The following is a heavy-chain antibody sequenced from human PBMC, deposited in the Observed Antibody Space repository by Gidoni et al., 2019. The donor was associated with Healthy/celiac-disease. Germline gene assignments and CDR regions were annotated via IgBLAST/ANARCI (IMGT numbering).Heavy chain of an antibody. V-gene: IGHV3-53*01. CDR2: IYSGGST. D-gene: IGHD4-4*01. J-gene: IGHJ6*02. CDR1: GFPFSSNY. CDR3: ARELLDDYSNYYYYYGMDV. Sequence: EVQLVESGGGLIQPGGSLRLSCAASGFPFSSNYMSCVRQAPGKGLEWVSVIYSGGSTYYADSVKGRFTIYRDNSKNTLYLQMNSLRAEDTAVYYCARELLDDYSNYYYYYGMDVWGQGTTVTVSS.